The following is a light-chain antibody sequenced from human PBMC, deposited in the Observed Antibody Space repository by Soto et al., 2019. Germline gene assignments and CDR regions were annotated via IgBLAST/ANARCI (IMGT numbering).Light chain of an antibody. CDR3: KQNNDYSKYT. CDR2: KAS. Sequence: DIQMTQSPSTLSASIGDRVTMTCRASQSISSWLAWYQQKPGKAPKILIYKASSLQSGVPSRFSGSGSGTEFTLTISSLQPDDFATYCGKQNNDYSKYTVCQGTKVEIK. J-gene: IGKJ2*01. CDR1: QSISSW. V-gene: IGKV1-5*01.